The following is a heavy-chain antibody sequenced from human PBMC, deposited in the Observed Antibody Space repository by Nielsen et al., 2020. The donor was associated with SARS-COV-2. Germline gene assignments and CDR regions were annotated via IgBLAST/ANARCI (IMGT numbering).Heavy chain of an antibody. Sequence: ASVKVSCKASDYTFINYNINWVRQAPGQGLEWMGWISPSNGNTNYAQIFQDRVTMTADTSTDTAYMELSSLRSEDTAVYYCATGEGFGVSIRHNWFDPWGQGTLVTVSS. V-gene: IGHV1-18*04. CDR1: DYTFINYN. J-gene: IGHJ5*02. D-gene: IGHD3-10*01. CDR3: ATGEGFGVSIRHNWFDP. CDR2: ISPSNGNT.